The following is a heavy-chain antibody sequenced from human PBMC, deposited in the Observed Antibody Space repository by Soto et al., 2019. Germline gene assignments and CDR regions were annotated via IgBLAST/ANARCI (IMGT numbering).Heavy chain of an antibody. V-gene: IGHV3-30*18. D-gene: IGHD3-10*02. CDR3: AKAVDISVRGVPPSDY. Sequence: QVQLVESGGGVVQPGRSLRLSCAASGFTFNRFGMHWVRQAPGKRLEWVAVISYDGSNKYYADSAKGRFTISRDNSQNTLYLQMNSLRPEDTAMYYCAKAVDISVRGVPPSDYWGQGTLVTVSS. CDR1: GFTFNRFG. CDR2: ISYDGSNK. J-gene: IGHJ4*02.